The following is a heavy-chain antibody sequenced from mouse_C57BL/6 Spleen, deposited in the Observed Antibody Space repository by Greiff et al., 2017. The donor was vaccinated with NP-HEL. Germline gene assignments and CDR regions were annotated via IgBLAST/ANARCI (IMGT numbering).Heavy chain of an antibody. Sequence: EVQLQQSGPELVKPGDSVKISCKASGYSFTGYFMNWVMQSHGKSLEWIGRINPYNGDTFYNQKFKGKATLTVDKSSSTAHMELRSLTSEDSAVYYCAREDYYGSSYDYAMDYWGQGTSVTVSS. J-gene: IGHJ4*01. CDR2: INPYNGDT. D-gene: IGHD1-1*01. CDR3: AREDYYGSSYDYAMDY. V-gene: IGHV1-20*01. CDR1: GYSFTGYF.